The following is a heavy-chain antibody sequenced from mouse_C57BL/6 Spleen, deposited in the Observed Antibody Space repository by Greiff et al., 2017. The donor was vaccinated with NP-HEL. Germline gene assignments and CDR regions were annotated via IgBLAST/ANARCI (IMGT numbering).Heavy chain of an antibody. CDR1: GYTFTSYW. CDR3: APLTTVVAKGFAY. Sequence: QVQLQQSGAELAKPGASVKLSCKASGYTFTSYWMHWVKQRPGQGLEWIGYINPSSGYTKYNQKFKDKATLTADKSSSTAYMPLSSLTYEDSAVYYCAPLTTVVAKGFAYWGQGTLVTVSA. CDR2: INPSSGYT. D-gene: IGHD1-1*01. V-gene: IGHV1-7*01. J-gene: IGHJ3*01.